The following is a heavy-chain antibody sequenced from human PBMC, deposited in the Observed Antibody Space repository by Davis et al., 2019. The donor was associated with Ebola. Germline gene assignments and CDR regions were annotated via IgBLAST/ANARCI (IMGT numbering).Heavy chain of an antibody. J-gene: IGHJ3*02. D-gene: IGHD3-16*01. Sequence: GESLKISCAASGFTVSSNYMNWVRQAPGKGLEWVSSISSSSSYIYYADSVKGRFTISRDNSKNTLYLQMNSLRAEDTAVYYCAKGTYVWGSYDAFDIWGQGTMVTVSS. V-gene: IGHV3-21*04. CDR1: GFTVSSNY. CDR2: ISSSSSYI. CDR3: AKGTYVWGSYDAFDI.